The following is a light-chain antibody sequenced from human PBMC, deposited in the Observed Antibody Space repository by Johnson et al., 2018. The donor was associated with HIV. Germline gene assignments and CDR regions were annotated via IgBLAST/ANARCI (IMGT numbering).Light chain of an antibody. CDR3: GIWDASLSALYV. CDR2: EDN. CDR1: ISNIESYF. Sequence: QSVLTQPPSVSAAPGQRVNISCSGNISNIESYFVSWYQQLPGAAPTLLIYEDNKRPSGIPDRFSGSKSGATATLGITGLQTGDEADYYCGIWDASLSALYVFGTGTKVTVL. J-gene: IGLJ1*01. V-gene: IGLV1-51*02.